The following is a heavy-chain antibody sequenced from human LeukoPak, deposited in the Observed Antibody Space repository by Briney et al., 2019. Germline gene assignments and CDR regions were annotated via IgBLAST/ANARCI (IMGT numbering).Heavy chain of an antibody. CDR3: ARDLPNFSSGWTVEYFQH. CDR1: GGTFSSYA. J-gene: IGHJ1*01. Sequence: SVKVSCKASGGTFSSYAISWVRQAPGQGLERMGGIIPIFGTANYAQKFQGRVTITTEESTSTAYMELSSLRSEDTAVYYCARDLPNFSSGWTVEYFQHWGQGTLVTVSS. V-gene: IGHV1-69*05. D-gene: IGHD6-19*01. CDR2: IIPIFGTA.